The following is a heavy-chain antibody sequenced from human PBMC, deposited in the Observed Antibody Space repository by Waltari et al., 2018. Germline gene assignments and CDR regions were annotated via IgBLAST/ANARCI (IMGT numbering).Heavy chain of an antibody. Sequence: QVQLVESGGGVVQPGRSLRLSCAASGFTFSSYGMHWVRQAPGKWLEWVAVIWYDGSNKYYADSVKGRFTISRDNSKNTLYLQMNSLRAEDTAVYYCAKDFMVRGVLGLDYWGQGTLVTVSS. CDR3: AKDFMVRGVLGLDY. CDR2: IWYDGSNK. D-gene: IGHD3-10*01. CDR1: GFTFSSYG. V-gene: IGHV3-33*06. J-gene: IGHJ4*02.